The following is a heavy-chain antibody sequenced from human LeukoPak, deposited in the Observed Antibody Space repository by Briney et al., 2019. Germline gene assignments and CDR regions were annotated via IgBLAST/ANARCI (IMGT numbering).Heavy chain of an antibody. J-gene: IGHJ4*02. CDR3: ARDRVDTAMVTFY. D-gene: IGHD5-18*01. Sequence: GGSLRLSCAASGFTFDDYAMHWVRQAPGKGLEWVSGISWNSGSIGYADSVKGRFTISRDNAKNSLYLQMNSLRAEDTAVYYCARDRVDTAMVTFYRGQGTLVTVSS. CDR1: GFTFDDYA. CDR2: ISWNSGSI. V-gene: IGHV3-9*01.